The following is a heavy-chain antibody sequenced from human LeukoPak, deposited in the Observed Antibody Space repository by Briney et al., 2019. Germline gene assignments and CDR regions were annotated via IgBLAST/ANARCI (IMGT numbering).Heavy chain of an antibody. CDR2: IYTSGST. Sequence: PSETLSLTCAVYGGSFSGYYWSWIRQPAGKGLEWIGRIYTSGSTNYNPSLKSRVTISVDTSKNQFSLKLSSVTAADTAVYYCARGTYCGGDCYFDYWGQGTLVTVSS. J-gene: IGHJ4*02. CDR3: ARGTYCGGDCYFDY. D-gene: IGHD2-21*02. V-gene: IGHV4-59*10. CDR1: GGSFSGYY.